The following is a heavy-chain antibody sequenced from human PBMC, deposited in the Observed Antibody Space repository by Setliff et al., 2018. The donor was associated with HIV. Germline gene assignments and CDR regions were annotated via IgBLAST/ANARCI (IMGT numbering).Heavy chain of an antibody. D-gene: IGHD1-26*01. CDR1: GFTFSHYP. CDR3: ARDPVVGPPDYFDY. Sequence: GESLKISCVASGFTFSHYPMHWVRQAPGKGLEWVAVIAYDGSLKYYGGSVRGRFSISRDDSKNTLYLEMSSLRGEDTAVYYCARDPVVGPPDYFDYWGQGILVTVSS. J-gene: IGHJ4*02. V-gene: IGHV3-30*15. CDR2: IAYDGSLK.